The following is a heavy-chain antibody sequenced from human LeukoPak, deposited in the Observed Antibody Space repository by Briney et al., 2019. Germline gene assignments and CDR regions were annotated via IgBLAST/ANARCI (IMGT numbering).Heavy chain of an antibody. CDR2: IYYSGST. CDR3: ASSYYGSGRPETFDY. Sequence: SETLSLTCTVSGGSISSYYWSWIRQPPGKGLEWIGYIYYSGSTNYNPSLKSRVTISVDTSKNQFSLKLSSVTAADTAVYYCASSYYGSGRPETFDYWGQGTLVTVSS. J-gene: IGHJ4*02. CDR1: GGSISSYY. V-gene: IGHV4-59*01. D-gene: IGHD3-10*01.